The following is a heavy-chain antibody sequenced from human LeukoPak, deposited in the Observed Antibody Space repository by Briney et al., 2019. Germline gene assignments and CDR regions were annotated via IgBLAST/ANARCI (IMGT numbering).Heavy chain of an antibody. CDR3: ARDFSNYDSSGYYFGY. D-gene: IGHD3-22*01. Sequence: GGSLRLSCAASGFTVSSNYMSWVRHAPGKGLEWVSVIYSGGSTYYADSVKSRFTISRDNSKNTLYLQMNSLRAEDTAVYYCARDFSNYDSSGYYFGYWGQGTLVTVSS. CDR2: IYSGGST. J-gene: IGHJ4*02. V-gene: IGHV3-53*01. CDR1: GFTVSSNY.